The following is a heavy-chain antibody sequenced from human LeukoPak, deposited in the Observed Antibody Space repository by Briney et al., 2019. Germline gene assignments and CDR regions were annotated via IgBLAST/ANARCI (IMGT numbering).Heavy chain of an antibody. V-gene: IGHV3-33*01. CDR2: IWYDGSNK. D-gene: IGHD5-12*01. CDR3: AGDGYSGYESYFDY. J-gene: IGHJ4*02. Sequence: PGGSLRLSCAASGFTFSSYGMHWVRQAPGKGLEWVAVIWYDGSNKYYADSVKGRFTISRDNSKNTLYLQMNSLRAEDTAVYYCAGDGYSGYESYFDYWGQGTLVTVSS. CDR1: GFTFSSYG.